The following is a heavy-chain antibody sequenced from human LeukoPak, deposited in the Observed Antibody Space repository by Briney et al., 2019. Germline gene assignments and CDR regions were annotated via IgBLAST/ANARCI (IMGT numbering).Heavy chain of an antibody. J-gene: IGHJ2*01. CDR2: VYTNGAS. Sequence: PSETLSLTCTVSGGSISGFYWSWFRQSAEKGLEWIGRVYTNGASNYNPFLKSRVTMSVDTSKDQVSLKLTSLTAADTAVYYCARVNWEGYFDLWGRGTLVTVSS. D-gene: IGHD1-1*01. V-gene: IGHV4-4*07. CDR1: GGSISGFY. CDR3: ARVNWEGYFDL.